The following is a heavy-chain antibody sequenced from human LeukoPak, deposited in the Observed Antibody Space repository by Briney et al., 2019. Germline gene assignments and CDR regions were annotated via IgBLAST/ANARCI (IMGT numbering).Heavy chain of an antibody. CDR1: GFSFSIYS. CDR3: ARVYVDTAMVDAFDI. CDR2: ISHTGSTV. D-gene: IGHD5-18*01. V-gene: IGHV3-48*04. J-gene: IGHJ3*02. Sequence: PGGSLRLSCAASGFSFSIYSLNWVRQAPGKGLEWVSYISHTGSTVSYADSVKGRFTISRDNAKNSLYLQMNSLRAEDTAVYYCARVYVDTAMVDAFDIWGQGTMVTVSS.